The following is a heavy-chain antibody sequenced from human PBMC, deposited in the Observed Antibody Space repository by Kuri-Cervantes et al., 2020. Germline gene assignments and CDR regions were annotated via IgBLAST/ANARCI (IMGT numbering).Heavy chain of an antibody. D-gene: IGHD6-19*01. J-gene: IGHJ4*01. Sequence: GGSLRLSCAASEFTVNSSYMSWVRQAPGKGLEWVSVIFGGGRTHYADSVKGRFTISRDHSKHTLHLQMNSLRVEDTAVYYCAKQGLGYWGHGTLVTVSS. CDR3: AKQGLGY. CDR2: IFGGGRT. CDR1: EFTVNSSY. V-gene: IGHV3-53*01.